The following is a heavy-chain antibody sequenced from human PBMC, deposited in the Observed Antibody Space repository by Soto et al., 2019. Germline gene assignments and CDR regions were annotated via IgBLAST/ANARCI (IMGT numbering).Heavy chain of an antibody. Sequence: SVKVSCKASGGTLSSYAISWVRQAPGQGLEWMGGIIPIFGTANYAQKFQGRVTITADESTSTAYMELSSLRSEDTAVYYCASFGPAVAHPEYDYWGQGTLVTVSS. J-gene: IGHJ4*02. CDR2: IIPIFGTA. V-gene: IGHV1-69*13. CDR1: GGTLSSYA. CDR3: ASFGPAVAHPEYDY. D-gene: IGHD6-19*01.